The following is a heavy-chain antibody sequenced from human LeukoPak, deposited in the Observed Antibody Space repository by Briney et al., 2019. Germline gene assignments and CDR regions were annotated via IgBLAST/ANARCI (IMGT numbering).Heavy chain of an antibody. Sequence: ASVKVSCKASGYTFTGYYMHWVRQAHGQGLEWMGWINPNSGGTNYAQKFQGRVTMTRDTSISTAYMELSRLRSDDTAVYYCARTNSKGRQWFDPWGQGTLVTVSS. CDR3: ARTNSKGRQWFDP. CDR1: GYTFTGYY. J-gene: IGHJ5*02. CDR2: INPNSGGT. V-gene: IGHV1-2*02. D-gene: IGHD6-13*01.